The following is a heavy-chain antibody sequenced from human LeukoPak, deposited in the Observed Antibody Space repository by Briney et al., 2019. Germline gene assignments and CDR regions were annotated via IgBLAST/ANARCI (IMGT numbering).Heavy chain of an antibody. J-gene: IGHJ6*03. CDR3: ARLYGDYLYYYYYYYMDV. Sequence: SETLSLTCAVYGGSFSGYYWSWIRQPPGKGLEWIGEINHSGSTSYNPSLKSRVTISVDTSKNQFSLKLSSVTAADTAVYYCARLYGDYLYYYYYYYMDVWGKGTTVTISS. D-gene: IGHD4-17*01. CDR2: INHSGST. CDR1: GGSFSGYY. V-gene: IGHV4-34*01.